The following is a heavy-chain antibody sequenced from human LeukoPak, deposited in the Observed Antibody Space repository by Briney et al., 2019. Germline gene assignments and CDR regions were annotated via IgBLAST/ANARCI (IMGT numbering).Heavy chain of an antibody. CDR3: ARVGQQLANLFDP. D-gene: IGHD6-13*01. J-gene: IGHJ5*02. CDR1: GYTFTGYY. V-gene: IGHV1-2*02. Sequence: ASVKVSCKASGYTFTGYYMHWVRQAPGQGLEWMGWINPNSGGTNYAQKFQGRVTMTRDTSISAAYMELSRLRSDDTAVYYCARVGQQLANLFDPWGQGTLVTVSS. CDR2: INPNSGGT.